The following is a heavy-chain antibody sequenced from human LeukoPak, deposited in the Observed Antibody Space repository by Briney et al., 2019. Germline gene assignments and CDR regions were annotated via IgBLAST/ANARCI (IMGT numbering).Heavy chain of an antibody. Sequence: SVKVSCKASGFTFTDYYMHWVRQAPGQGLEWMGWINLNSGATGSAQKFQGSVTMTRATSIGTAYMELSRLRSDGTAVFYCARALGSGSYYQAYWGQGTLVTVSS. J-gene: IGHJ4*02. D-gene: IGHD3-10*01. CDR2: INLNSGAT. V-gene: IGHV1-2*02. CDR1: GFTFTDYY. CDR3: ARALGSGSYYQAY.